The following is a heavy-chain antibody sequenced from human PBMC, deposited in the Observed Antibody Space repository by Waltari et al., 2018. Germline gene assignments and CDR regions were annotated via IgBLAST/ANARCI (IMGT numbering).Heavy chain of an antibody. CDR3: TGDRGRGIYLDS. CDR1: GASMSSNYW. V-gene: IGHV4-4*03. CDR2: VHRTGRT. Sequence: QVKLQESAPGLAQPPETLSRTCDLPGHSGASMSSNYWWSWVRRCPGKGLEWIGQVHRTGRTNYSPSFEGRVTVSIDTSNNQFSMKMAVATAADTALYYWTGDRGRGIYLDSWGQGTLVTVS. D-gene: IGHD2-15*01. J-gene: IGHJ4*02.